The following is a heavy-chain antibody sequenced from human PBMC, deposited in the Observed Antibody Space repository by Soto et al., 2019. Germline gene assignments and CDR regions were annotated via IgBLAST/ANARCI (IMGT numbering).Heavy chain of an antibody. CDR2: IYYSGST. V-gene: IGHV4-39*01. Sequence: ASETLSLTCRVSGGSISSSSYYWGWIRQPPGKGLEWIGSIYYSGSTYYNPSLKSRVTMSVDMSKNQFSLKLSSVTAADTALYYSARPRRGGWDWYRDLWRRGTPVTVS. D-gene: IGHD3-16*01. CDR3: ARPRRGGWDWYRDL. CDR1: GGSISSSSYY. J-gene: IGHJ2*01.